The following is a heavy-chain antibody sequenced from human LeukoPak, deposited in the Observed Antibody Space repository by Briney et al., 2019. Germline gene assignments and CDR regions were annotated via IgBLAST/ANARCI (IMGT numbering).Heavy chain of an antibody. D-gene: IGHD3-10*01. CDR2: INPSGGST. CDR1: GYTFTGYY. J-gene: IGHJ3*02. CDR3: ARRITMVRGVPHDAFDI. V-gene: IGHV1-46*01. Sequence: GASVKVSCKASGYTFTGYYMHWVRQAPGQGLEWMGIINPSGGSTSYAQKFQGRVTMTRDTSTSTVYMELSSLRSEDTAVYYCARRITMVRGVPHDAFDIWGQGTMVTVSS.